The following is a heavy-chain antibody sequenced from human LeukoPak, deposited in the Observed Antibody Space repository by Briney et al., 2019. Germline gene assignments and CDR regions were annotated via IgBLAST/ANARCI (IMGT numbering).Heavy chain of an antibody. J-gene: IGHJ5*02. V-gene: IGHV3-64*01. D-gene: IGHD4-23*01. CDR2: ISSNGGST. CDR3: ARDRGSDYGGLWFDP. CDR1: GFTFSSYA. Sequence: GGSLRLSCAASGFTFSSYAMHWVRQAPGKGLEYVSAISSNGGSTYYANSVKGRFTISRDNSKNTLYLQMGSLRAEDMAVYYCARDRGSDYGGLWFDPWGQGTLVTVSS.